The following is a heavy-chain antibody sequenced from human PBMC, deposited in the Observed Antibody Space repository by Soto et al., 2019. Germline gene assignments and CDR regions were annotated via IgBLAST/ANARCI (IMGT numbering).Heavy chain of an antibody. D-gene: IGHD3-22*01. J-gene: IGHJ6*04. CDR3: CDSSGYYYPDGMDV. Sequence: SVKVSCKASGFTFTSSAVQWVRQARGQRLEWIGWIVVGSGNTNYAQKFQERVTITRDMSTSTAYMELSSLRSEDTAVYYCCDSSGYYYPDGMDVWGKGTTVTVSS. CDR1: GFTFTSSA. V-gene: IGHV1-58*01. CDR2: IVVGSGNT.